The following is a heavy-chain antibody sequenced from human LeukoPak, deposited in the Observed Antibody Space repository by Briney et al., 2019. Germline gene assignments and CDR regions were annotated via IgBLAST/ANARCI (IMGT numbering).Heavy chain of an antibody. D-gene: IGHD6-6*01. J-gene: IGHJ6*03. V-gene: IGHV4-39*01. Sequence: SETLSLTCTVSGGSISSTGFYWGWIRQPPGKGLEWIGNIYYSGSTYYNPSLKSRVTISVDTSKNQFSLKLSSVTAADTAVYYCARVISSSSGPYYYFYYMDVWGKGTTVTVSS. CDR3: ARVISSSSGPYYYFYYMDV. CDR2: IYYSGST. CDR1: GGSISSTGFY.